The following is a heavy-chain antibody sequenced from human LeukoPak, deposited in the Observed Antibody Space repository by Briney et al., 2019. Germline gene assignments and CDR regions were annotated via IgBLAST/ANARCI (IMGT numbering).Heavy chain of an antibody. CDR2: ISSSGSTI. J-gene: IGHJ3*02. D-gene: IGHD6-6*01. CDR3: ARDLSIAARGGI. Sequence: GVSLRLSCAASGFTFSSYEMNWVRQAPGKGLEWVSYISSSGSTIYYADSVKGRFTISIDNTKNSLYLQMNSLRAEDTAVYYCARDLSIAARGGIWGQGTMVTVSS. V-gene: IGHV3-48*03. CDR1: GFTFSSYE.